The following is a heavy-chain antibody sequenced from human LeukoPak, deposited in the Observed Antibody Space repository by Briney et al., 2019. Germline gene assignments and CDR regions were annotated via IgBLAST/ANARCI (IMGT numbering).Heavy chain of an antibody. CDR3: ASPPSGDGGSFEY. CDR2: ISAYNGNT. D-gene: IGHD3-10*01. CDR1: GYTFTSYG. V-gene: IGHV1-18*01. J-gene: IGHJ4*02. Sequence: ASVKVSCKASGYTFTSYGISWVRQAPGQGLEWMGWISAYNGNTKYAQMVQERVTMTTDTSTSTAYMELRSLRSDDTAVYYCASPPSGDGGSFEYWGQGTLVTVSS.